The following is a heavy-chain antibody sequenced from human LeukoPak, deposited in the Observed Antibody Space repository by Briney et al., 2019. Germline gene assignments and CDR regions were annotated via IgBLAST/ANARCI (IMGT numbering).Heavy chain of an antibody. D-gene: IGHD3-22*01. CDR3: VKVGYYNDSSGYYLDYFDY. J-gene: IGHJ4*02. Sequence: GESLRLSCAASGFTFSSYAMSWVRQAPGKGLGWVSAISGSGDSTYYADSVKGRFTISRDNSKNTLYLQMNSLRAEDTAVYYCVKVGYYNDSSGYYLDYFDYWGQGTLVTVSS. CDR2: ISGSGDST. CDR1: GFTFSSYA. V-gene: IGHV3-23*01.